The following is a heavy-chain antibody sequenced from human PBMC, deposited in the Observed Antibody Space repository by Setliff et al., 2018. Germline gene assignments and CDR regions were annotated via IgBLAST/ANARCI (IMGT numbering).Heavy chain of an antibody. CDR1: AYSFTDYY. CDR2: INPNSGGT. D-gene: IGHD3-10*01. V-gene: IGHV1-2*02. CDR3: ARLFQGYDYYKKFDS. J-gene: IGHJ4*02. Sequence: ASVKVSCKTSAYSFTDYYIQWVRQAPGQGLEWMGWINPNSGGTKYSPKFQGRVAMTRDTSVTTAFLELSGLTYDGTAVYYCARLFQGYDYYKKFDSWGQGTLVTVSS.